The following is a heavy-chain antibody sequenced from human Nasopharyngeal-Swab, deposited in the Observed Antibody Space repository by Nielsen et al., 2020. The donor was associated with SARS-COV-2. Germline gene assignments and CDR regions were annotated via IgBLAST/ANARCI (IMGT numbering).Heavy chain of an antibody. CDR3: ARDAYYYDSSGYYYNPWGY. J-gene: IGHJ4*02. D-gene: IGHD3-22*01. V-gene: IGHV4-38-2*02. CDR2: IYHSGST. CDR1: GYSISSGYY. Sequence: SETLSLTFTVSGYSISSGYYWGWIRQPPGKGLEWIGSIYHSGSTYYNPSLKSRVTISVDTSKNQFSLKLSSVTAADTAVYYCARDAYYYDSSGYYYNPWGYWGQGTLVTVSS.